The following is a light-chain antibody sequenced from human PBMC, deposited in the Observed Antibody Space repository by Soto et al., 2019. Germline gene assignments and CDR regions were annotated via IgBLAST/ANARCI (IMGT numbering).Light chain of an antibody. CDR3: GTWDSSLSVV. Sequence: QSVLTQPPSVSAAPGQKVTISCSGSSSNIGNNYVSWYQQHPGTAPKLLIYDNNKRPSGIPDRFSGSKSGTSATLGITGLQTGDEADYYCGTWDSSLSVVFGGGTKLTVL. V-gene: IGLV1-51*01. CDR1: SSNIGNNY. J-gene: IGLJ2*01. CDR2: DNN.